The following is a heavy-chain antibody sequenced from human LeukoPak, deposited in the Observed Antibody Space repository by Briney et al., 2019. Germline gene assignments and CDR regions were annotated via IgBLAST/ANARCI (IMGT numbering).Heavy chain of an antibody. CDR2: ISYDGSNK. Sequence: PGGSLRLSCAASGFTFSSYAMHWVRQAPGKGLEWVAVISYDGSNKYYADSVKGRFTISRDNSKNTLYLQMNSLRAEDTAVYYCARDLGGSYYYFAYWGQGFLVTVSS. J-gene: IGHJ4*02. D-gene: IGHD1-26*01. CDR1: GFTFSSYA. CDR3: ARDLGGSYYYFAY. V-gene: IGHV3-30-3*01.